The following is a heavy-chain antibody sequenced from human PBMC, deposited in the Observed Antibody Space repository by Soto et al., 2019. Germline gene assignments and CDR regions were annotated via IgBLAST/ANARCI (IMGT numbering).Heavy chain of an antibody. CDR1: GGSISSGDYY. CDR3: ARGSYYYDSSGYYXY. CDR2: IYYSGST. V-gene: IGHV4-30-4*01. D-gene: IGHD3-22*01. Sequence: SETLSLTCAVSGGSISSGDYYWSWIRQPPGKGLEWIGYIYYSGSTYYNPSLKSRVTISVDTSKNQFSLKLSSVTAADTAVYYCARGSYYYDSSGYYXYWGQGTLVTVSS. J-gene: IGHJ4*02.